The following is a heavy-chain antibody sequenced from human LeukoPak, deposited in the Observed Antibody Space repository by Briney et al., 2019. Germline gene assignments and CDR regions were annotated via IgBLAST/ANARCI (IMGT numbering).Heavy chain of an antibody. Sequence: SETLSLTCTVSGGSISSYYWSWIRQPPGKGLEWIGYIYYSGGTNYNPSLRSRVTISVDTSKNQFSLKLSSVPAADTAVYYCARSFGESWGQGTLVTVSS. CDR3: ARSFGES. J-gene: IGHJ5*02. V-gene: IGHV4-59*01. D-gene: IGHD3-10*01. CDR1: GGSISSYY. CDR2: IYYSGGT.